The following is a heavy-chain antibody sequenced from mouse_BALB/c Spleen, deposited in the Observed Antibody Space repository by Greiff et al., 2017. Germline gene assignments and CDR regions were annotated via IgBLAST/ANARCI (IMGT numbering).Heavy chain of an antibody. J-gene: IGHJ3*01. Sequence: EVQLQESGPELVKPGASVKMSCKASGYTFTSYVMHWVKQKPGQGLEWIGYINPYNDGTKYNEKFKGKATLTSDKSSSTAYMELSSLTSEDSAVYYCARGYRYDGSWFAYWGQGTLVTVSA. CDR2: INPYNDGT. V-gene: IGHV1-14*01. CDR3: ARGYRYDGSWFAY. CDR1: GYTFTSYV. D-gene: IGHD2-14*01.